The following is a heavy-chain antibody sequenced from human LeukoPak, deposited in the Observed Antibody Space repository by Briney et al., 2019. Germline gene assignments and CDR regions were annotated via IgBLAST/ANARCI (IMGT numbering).Heavy chain of an antibody. CDR3: ARGAWATRLGS. D-gene: IGHD2-15*01. Sequence: PSETLSLTWAVYGESLNSYYWSWVRQPPGEGLEWIGEIYESGTTEYNPSLKSRVTISMVPSKQQFSLSLSSVTAADTAVYYCARGAWATRLGSWGLGTPVIVSS. V-gene: IGHV4-34*01. CDR1: GESLNSYY. J-gene: IGHJ4*02. CDR2: IYESGTT.